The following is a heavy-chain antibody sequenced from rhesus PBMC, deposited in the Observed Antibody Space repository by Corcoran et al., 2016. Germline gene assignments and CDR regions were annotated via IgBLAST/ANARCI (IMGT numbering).Heavy chain of an antibody. D-gene: IGHD6S26*01. J-gene: IGHJ5-1*01. V-gene: IGHV4-76*01. CDR2: MAPRWNT. CDR1: GGSISGSYD. Sequence: HVQLQESGPGLVKPSETLSLTCAVSGGSISGSYDWTWIRQAPGEGLEWVGYMAPRWNTQYNPSLHNRVTFSIDTAKKHFSLKLSFVTAADTAGYYCWRGGQGLVQRHFDDWGPGVRVNGSS. CDR3: WRGGQGLVQRHFDD.